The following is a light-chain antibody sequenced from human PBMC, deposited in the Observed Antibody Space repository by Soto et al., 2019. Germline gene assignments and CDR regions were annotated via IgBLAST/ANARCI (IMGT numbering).Light chain of an antibody. Sequence: IVLTQSPVTLSLSPGESATLYCGASQRVSGGFLAWYQHKPGLAPRPIVYDTSFRATGVPDRFSGSGSGTAFTLNTTRLDPDDFAVYYCQQYGSSPSFGQGTKVDIX. CDR3: QQYGSSPS. V-gene: IGKV3D-20*01. CDR1: QRVSGGF. CDR2: DTS. J-gene: IGKJ1*01.